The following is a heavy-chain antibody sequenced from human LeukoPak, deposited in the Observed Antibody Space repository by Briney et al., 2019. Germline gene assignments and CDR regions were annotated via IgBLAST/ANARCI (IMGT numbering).Heavy chain of an antibody. CDR2: ISAYNGNT. CDR1: GYTFTSYG. D-gene: IGHD1-1*01. Sequence: ASVKVSCKASGYTFTSYGISWLRQAPGQGLEWMGWISAYNGNTNYAQKIQGRVTMSTDPSTSTAYRELTSLRSDDTAVYYCARGRRQLERQMYWFNPWGQGTLVTVSS. CDR3: ARGRRQLERQMYWFNP. V-gene: IGHV1-18*01. J-gene: IGHJ5*02.